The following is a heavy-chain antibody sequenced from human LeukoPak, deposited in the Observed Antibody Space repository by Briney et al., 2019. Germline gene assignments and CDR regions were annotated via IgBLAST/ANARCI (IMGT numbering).Heavy chain of an antibody. CDR2: IHYSGNT. Sequence: SETLSLTCTVSGGSISSRSYYWGWIRQPPGKGLEWIGSIHYSGNTYYNPSLKSRVTIPVDTSKNQLSLKLSSVTAADTAVYYCARLWSGYRPPDYWGQGTLVTVSS. D-gene: IGHD3-3*01. J-gene: IGHJ4*02. CDR1: GGSISSRSYY. CDR3: ARLWSGYRPPDY. V-gene: IGHV4-39*01.